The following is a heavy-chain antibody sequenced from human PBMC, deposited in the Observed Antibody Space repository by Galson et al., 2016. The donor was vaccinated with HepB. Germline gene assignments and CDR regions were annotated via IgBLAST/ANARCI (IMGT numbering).Heavy chain of an antibody. CDR3: ARDQGGYFDL. J-gene: IGHJ2*01. CDR1: GGAINSAYH. V-gene: IGHV4-61*01. Sequence: SETLSLTCSLSGGAINSAYHWSWIRQHPAKGLEWIGYIYYSGTTDCNPSLKSRLTMAVDASKNQFSLKLSSVTAADPAVYFCARDQGGYFDLWGRGALVTVSS. CDR2: IYYSGTT.